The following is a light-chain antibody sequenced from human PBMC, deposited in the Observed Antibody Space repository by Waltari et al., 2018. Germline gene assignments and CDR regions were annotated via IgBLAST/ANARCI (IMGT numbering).Light chain of an antibody. CDR1: QSLVSSVGNTF. J-gene: IGKJ2*01. Sequence: DVVMTQSPLSLPVTLGQSASISCRSSQSLVSSVGNTFLNWFRQRPGQTPRRLINKVVDPDSAVPDRVSGSWSGTDFTLKISRVDAEDVGVYYCMQGTHWPYTFGQGTKLEIK. V-gene: IGKV2-30*01. CDR2: KVV. CDR3: MQGTHWPYT.